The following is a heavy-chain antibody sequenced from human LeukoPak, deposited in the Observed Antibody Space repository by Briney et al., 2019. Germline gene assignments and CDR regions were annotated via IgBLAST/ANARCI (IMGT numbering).Heavy chain of an antibody. CDR2: INPNSGGT. D-gene: IGHD6-19*01. CDR1: GYTFTGYY. J-gene: IGHJ5*02. V-gene: IGHV1-2*02. Sequence: ASVKVSCKASGYTFTGYYMHWVRQAPGQGLEWMGWINPNSGGTNYAQKFQGRVTMTRDTSISTAYMELSRLRSDDMAVYYCARVHSSGPYNWFDPWGQGTLVTVSS. CDR3: ARVHSSGPYNWFDP.